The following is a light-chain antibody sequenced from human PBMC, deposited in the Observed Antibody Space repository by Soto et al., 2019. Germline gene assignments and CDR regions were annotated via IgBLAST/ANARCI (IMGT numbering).Light chain of an antibody. CDR2: GAS. J-gene: IGKJ1*01. CDR1: QSVTSTS. CDR3: QQHDTSPWT. V-gene: IGKV3-20*01. Sequence: EIVLTQSPGTLSLSPGERATLSCRASQSVTSTSLAWYQQKPGQAPRLLIYGASNRATGIPDRISGSASGTDFALTISRLEHEDSAVYCCQQHDTSPWTFGQGTKVEIK.